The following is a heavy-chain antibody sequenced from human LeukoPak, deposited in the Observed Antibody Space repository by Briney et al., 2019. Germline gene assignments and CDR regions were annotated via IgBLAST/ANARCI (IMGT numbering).Heavy chain of an antibody. CDR1: GFTFRSYG. D-gene: IGHD1-26*01. Sequence: GGSLRLSCAASGFTFRSYGMHWVRQAPGKGLEWVAVITYDGSNKYYADAVKGRFTISRDTSKNTLYLQMNSLRADDTAVYYCAKDEGRYIIDYWGQGTLVTVSS. V-gene: IGHV3-30*18. CDR3: AKDEGRYIIDY. J-gene: IGHJ4*02. CDR2: ITYDGSNK.